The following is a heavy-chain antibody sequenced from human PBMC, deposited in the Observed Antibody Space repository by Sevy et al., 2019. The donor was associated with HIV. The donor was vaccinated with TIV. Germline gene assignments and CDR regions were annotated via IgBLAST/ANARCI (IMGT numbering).Heavy chain of an antibody. CDR1: GGSFSGYY. V-gene: IGHV4-34*01. J-gene: IGHJ5*01. CDR3: ARGAYYGSGSYYFLWGFDP. D-gene: IGHD3-10*01. CDR2: INHSGST. Sequence: SETLSLTCAVYGGSFSGYYWSWIRQPPGKGLEWIGEINHSGSTNYNPSLKSRVTISVDTSKNQFSLKLSSVTAADTAVYYCARGAYYGSGSYYFLWGFDPWGQGTLVTVSS.